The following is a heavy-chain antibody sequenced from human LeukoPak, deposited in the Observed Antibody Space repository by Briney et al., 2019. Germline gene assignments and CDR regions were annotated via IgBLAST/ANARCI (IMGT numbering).Heavy chain of an antibody. CDR3: ARRIRISYVPNWFDP. Sequence: SETLSLTCAVYGGSFSGYYWSWIRQPPGKGLEWIGEINHSGSTNYNPPLKSRVTISVDTSKNQFSLKLSSVTAADTAVYYCARRIRISYVPNWFDPWGQGTLVTVSS. D-gene: IGHD5-18*01. J-gene: IGHJ5*02. CDR2: INHSGST. CDR1: GGSFSGYY. V-gene: IGHV4-34*01.